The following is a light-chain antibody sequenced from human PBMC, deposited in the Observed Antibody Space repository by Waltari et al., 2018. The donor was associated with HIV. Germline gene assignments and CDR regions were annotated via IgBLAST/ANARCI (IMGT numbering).Light chain of an antibody. CDR2: QDN. CDR1: TLGDTF. V-gene: IGLV3-1*01. CDR3: QAWVSRTAWLI. J-gene: IGLJ2*01. Sequence: SYDLAQPPSVSVSPGQTASITCSGDTLGDTFASWYQQRPGHSPLLIIYQDNRRPSGIPDRFSGSHSGNAATLTISETQAMDEADYFCQAWVSRTAWLIFGGGTKLTVV.